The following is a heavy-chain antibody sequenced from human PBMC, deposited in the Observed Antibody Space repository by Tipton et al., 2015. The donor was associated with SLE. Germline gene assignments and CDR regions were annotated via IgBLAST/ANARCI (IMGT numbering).Heavy chain of an antibody. V-gene: IGHV3-11*06. CDR1: GFTFSDYY. D-gene: IGHD1-26*01. Sequence: GSLRLSCAASGFTFSDYYMSWIRQAPGKGLEWVSYISSSSSYTNYADSVKGRFTISRDNAKNSLYLQMNSLRAEDTAVYYCASASPTSAQWEYWGQGTLVTVSS. J-gene: IGHJ4*02. CDR3: ASASPTSAQWEY. CDR2: ISSSSSYT.